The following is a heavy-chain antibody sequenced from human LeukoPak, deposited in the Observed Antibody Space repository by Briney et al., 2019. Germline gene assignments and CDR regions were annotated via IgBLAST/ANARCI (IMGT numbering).Heavy chain of an antibody. J-gene: IGHJ4*02. Sequence: GGSLRLSCAASGFTFSSYAMHWVRQAPGKGLEWVAVISYDGSNKYYADSVKGRFTVSRDNSKNTLFLQINSLRGEDTAVYYCARKLSSSSWTFDYWGQGTLVTVSS. V-gene: IGHV3-30-3*01. CDR1: GFTFSSYA. CDR3: ARKLSSSSWTFDY. CDR2: ISYDGSNK. D-gene: IGHD6-13*01.